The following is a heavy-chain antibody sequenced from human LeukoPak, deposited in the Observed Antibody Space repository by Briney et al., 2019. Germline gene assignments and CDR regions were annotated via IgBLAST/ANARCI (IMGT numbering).Heavy chain of an antibody. CDR2: ISYDGNNK. V-gene: IGHV3-33*05. D-gene: IGHD2-2*01. J-gene: IGHJ6*03. CDR1: GFSFSSFG. CDR3: AKVAPADLYYYYYMDV. Sequence: PGRSLRLSCAGSGFSFSSFGMHWVRQAPGKGLERVAVISYDGNNKFYSDAVKGRFTISRDNSKNTLYLQMSSLRAEDTAMYYCAKVAPADLYYYYYMDVWGKGTTVTVSS.